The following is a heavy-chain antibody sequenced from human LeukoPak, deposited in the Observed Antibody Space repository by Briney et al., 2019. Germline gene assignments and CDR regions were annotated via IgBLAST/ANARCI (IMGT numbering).Heavy chain of an antibody. CDR2: INAGNGNT. D-gene: IGHD2-2*02. CDR3: ARDYCGSTSCYTHWFDP. V-gene: IGHV1-3*01. CDR1: GYTFTSYA. J-gene: IGHJ5*02. Sequence: ASVKVSCKASGYTFTSYAMHWVRQAPGQRLEWMGWINAGNGNTKYSQKFQGRVTITADESTSTAYMELSSLRSEDTAVYYCARDYCGSTSCYTHWFDPWGQGTLVTVSS.